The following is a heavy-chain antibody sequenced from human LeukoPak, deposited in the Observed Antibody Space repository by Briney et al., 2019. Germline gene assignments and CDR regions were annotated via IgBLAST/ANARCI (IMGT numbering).Heavy chain of an antibody. Sequence: ASVKVSCKASGYTFTAYYLHWVRQAPGQGLEWMGWIHPNSGGTNYAQNFQGRVSMTTDTSINTVYMELSRLRSDDTAVYYCARDYYGSGTYYKDYWGQGTLVTVSS. V-gene: IGHV1-2*02. J-gene: IGHJ4*02. CDR2: IHPNSGGT. CDR1: GYTFTAYY. CDR3: ARDYYGSGTYYKDY. D-gene: IGHD3-10*01.